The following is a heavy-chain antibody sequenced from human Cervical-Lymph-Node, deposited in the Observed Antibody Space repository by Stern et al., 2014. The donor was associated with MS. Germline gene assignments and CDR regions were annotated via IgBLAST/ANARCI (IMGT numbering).Heavy chain of an antibody. CDR2: ITYDGSKT. CDR3: ARGSRGMDV. Sequence: VQLVESGGGVVQPGRSLRVSCAGAGFTVSSYPMYWVRQAPGKGLEWVGVITYDGSKTHYEDSVKGRFTLSRDNSKNTVSLQMNSLTTEDTAVYFCARGSRGMDVWGQGTTVTVSS. J-gene: IGHJ6*02. V-gene: IGHV3-30-3*01. D-gene: IGHD3-10*01. CDR1: GFTVSSYP.